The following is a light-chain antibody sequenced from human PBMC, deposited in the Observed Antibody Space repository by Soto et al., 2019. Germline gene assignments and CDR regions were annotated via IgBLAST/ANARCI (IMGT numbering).Light chain of an antibody. V-gene: IGKV3-15*01. CDR2: GAS. Sequence: EIVTTLSPATLSVSPGERATLSCRASQSVSSNLVWYQQKPGQAPRLLIYGASTRATGIPVRFSGSGSGTEFTLTISSLQSEDFAVYYCQQYNNWPRTFGQGTKVDIK. CDR1: QSVSSN. CDR3: QQYNNWPRT. J-gene: IGKJ1*01.